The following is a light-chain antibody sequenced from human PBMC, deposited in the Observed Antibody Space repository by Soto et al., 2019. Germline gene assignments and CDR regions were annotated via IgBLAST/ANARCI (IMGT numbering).Light chain of an antibody. V-gene: IGLV2-11*01. CDR3: CSYAGSYTFV. CDR1: SSDVGGYDY. J-gene: IGLJ1*01. CDR2: DVI. Sequence: QSVLTQPRSVSGSPGQSVTVSCSGTSSDVGGYDYVAWYQQYPGKAPKLMIYDVIKRPSGVPDRFSGSKSGNTASLTISGLQAEDEAGYYCCSYAGSYTFVFGTGTKLTVL.